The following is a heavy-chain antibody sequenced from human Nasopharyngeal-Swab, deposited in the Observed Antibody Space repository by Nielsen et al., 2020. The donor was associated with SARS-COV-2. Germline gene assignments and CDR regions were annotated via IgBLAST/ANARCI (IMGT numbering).Heavy chain of an antibody. CDR2: ISSSGSTI. CDR3: ARETEYNWNDGHFDY. Sequence: GGSLRLSCAASGFTFSSYEMNWVRQAPGKGLEWVSYISSSGSTIYYADSVKGRFTISRDNAKDSLYLQMNSLRAEDTAVYYCARETEYNWNDGHFDYWGQGTLVTVSS. CDR1: GFTFSSYE. D-gene: IGHD1-20*01. J-gene: IGHJ4*02. V-gene: IGHV3-48*03.